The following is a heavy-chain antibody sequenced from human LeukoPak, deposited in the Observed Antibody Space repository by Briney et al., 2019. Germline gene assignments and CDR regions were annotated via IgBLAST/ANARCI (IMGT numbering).Heavy chain of an antibody. Sequence: GGSLRLSCAASGFTVSSNYMSWVRQAPGKGLEWVSSTSSGSTYIYYAVSVKGRFTISRDNAKNSLYLQMSSLRAEDTAVYYCARGSNVQQRLDSFDFWGQGTLSPSPQ. J-gene: IGHJ4*02. CDR2: TSSGSTYI. CDR3: ARGSNVQQRLDSFDF. V-gene: IGHV3-21*01. CDR1: GFTVSSNY. D-gene: IGHD6-25*01.